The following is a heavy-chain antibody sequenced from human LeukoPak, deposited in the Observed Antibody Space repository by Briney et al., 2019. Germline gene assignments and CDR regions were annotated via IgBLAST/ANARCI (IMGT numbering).Heavy chain of an antibody. CDR1: GLTFSSYS. CDR2: ISRSSSTI. CDR3: ARGRNRWGQQLRRAPTKPFSAFDI. J-gene: IGHJ3*02. Sequence: GGSLRLFCAASGLTFSSYSMTWVRQAPGKGLEWVSYISRSSSTIYYADSVKGRFTISRDNTKNSLYLQMNSLRAEDTAVYYCARGRNRWGQQLRRAPTKPFSAFDIWGQGTMVTVSS. V-gene: IGHV3-48*01. D-gene: IGHD6-13*01.